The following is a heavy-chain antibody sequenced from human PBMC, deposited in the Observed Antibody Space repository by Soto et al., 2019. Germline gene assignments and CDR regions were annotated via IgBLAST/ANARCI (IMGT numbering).Heavy chain of an antibody. CDR1: GFTFSSYA. D-gene: IGHD4-17*01. CDR3: AREDLPNGDQLSTYFDY. CDR2: ISYDGSNK. J-gene: IGHJ4*02. Sequence: QVQLVESGGGVVQPGRSLRHSCAAAGFTFSSYAMHWVHQAPGKGLEWVAVISYDGSNKYYADSVKGRFTISRDNSKNTLYLQMNSLRAEDTAVYYCAREDLPNGDQLSTYFDYWGQGTLVTVSS. V-gene: IGHV3-30-3*01.